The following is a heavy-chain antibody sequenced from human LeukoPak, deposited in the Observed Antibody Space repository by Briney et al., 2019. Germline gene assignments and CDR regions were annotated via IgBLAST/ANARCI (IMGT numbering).Heavy chain of an antibody. J-gene: IGHJ4*02. CDR1: GYSISGGYY. V-gene: IGHV4-38-2*02. CDR2: IYHSGST. D-gene: IGHD6-13*01. CDR3: ARDFRGSSSGNY. Sequence: PSETLSLTCTVSGYSISGGYYWGWIRQPPGKGLEWIGSIYHSGSTNYNPSLKSRVTISVDKSKNQFSLKLSSVTAADTAVYYCARDFRGSSSGNYWGQGTLVTVSS.